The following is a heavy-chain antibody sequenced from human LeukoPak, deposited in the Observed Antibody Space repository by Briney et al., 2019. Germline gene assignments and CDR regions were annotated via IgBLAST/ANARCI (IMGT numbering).Heavy chain of an antibody. CDR3: ERVLGSNPFDY. J-gene: IGHJ4*02. V-gene: IGHV4-61*02. D-gene: IGHD4-11*01. CDR1: GGSISSGSYY. Sequence: SQTLSLTCTVSGGSISSGSYYWSWIRQPAGKGLEWIGRIYTSGSTNYNPSLKSRVTISVDTSKNQFSLKLSSVTAADTAVYYCERVLGSNPFDYWGQGTLVTVSS. CDR2: IYTSGST.